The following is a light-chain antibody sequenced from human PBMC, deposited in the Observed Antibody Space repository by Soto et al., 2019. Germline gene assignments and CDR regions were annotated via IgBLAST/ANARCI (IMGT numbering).Light chain of an antibody. V-gene: IGKV1-5*03. CDR3: QQYNSYSPT. CDR1: QSISTW. Sequence: QMTQSPSPLSPTVGHRVIITYRASQSISTWLAWYQQEPGKAPKLLIHKASSLQSGVPSRFSGSGSGTDFTLTISSLHPDDFATYYCQQYNSYSPTFGQGTKVDIK. CDR2: KAS. J-gene: IGKJ1*01.